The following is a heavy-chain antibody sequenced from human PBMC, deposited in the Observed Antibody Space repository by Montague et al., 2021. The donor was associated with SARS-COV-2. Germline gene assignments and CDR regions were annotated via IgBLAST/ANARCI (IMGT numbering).Heavy chain of an antibody. V-gene: IGHV4-39*01. D-gene: IGHD3-10*01. CDR2: IYYSGST. CDR1: GGSISSSSYY. Sequence: SETLSLTCTVSGGSISSSSYYWGWIRQPPRKGLEWIGSIYYSGSTYYNPSLKSRVTISVDTSKNQFSLKLSSVTAADTVVYYCAGRSSTMVRGVVDYYGMDVWGQGTTVTVSS. CDR3: AGRSSTMVRGVVDYYGMDV. J-gene: IGHJ6*02.